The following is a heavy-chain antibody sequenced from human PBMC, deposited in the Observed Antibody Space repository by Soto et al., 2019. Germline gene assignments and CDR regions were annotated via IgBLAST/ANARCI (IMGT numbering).Heavy chain of an antibody. V-gene: IGHV4-39*01. CDR1: GGSISSSSYY. Sequence: KASETLSLTCTVSGGSISSSSYYWGWIRQPPGKGLEWIGSIYYSGSTYYNPSLKSRVTISVDTSKNQFSLKLSSVTAADTAVYYCATEGIAAAGKSNWFDPWGQGTLVTVSS. D-gene: IGHD6-13*01. CDR3: ATEGIAAAGKSNWFDP. CDR2: IYYSGST. J-gene: IGHJ5*02.